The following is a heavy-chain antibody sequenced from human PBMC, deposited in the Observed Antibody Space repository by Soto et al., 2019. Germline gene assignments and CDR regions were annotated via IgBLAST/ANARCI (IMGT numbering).Heavy chain of an antibody. V-gene: IGHV4-34*01. CDR1: CGSFIDFY. D-gene: IGHD2-2*01. CDR2: INHSGST. J-gene: IGHJ3*02. Sequence: SETLSLTCAFYCGSFIDFYWNCIRQPPGKGLEWIGEINHSGSTSYNPSLKSRVTISVDTSKNQISLKLTSVTAADTAVYYCARGPRVVWVVPTAQRDVFDIWGQGTTVTVS. CDR3: ARGPRVVWVVPTAQRDVFDI.